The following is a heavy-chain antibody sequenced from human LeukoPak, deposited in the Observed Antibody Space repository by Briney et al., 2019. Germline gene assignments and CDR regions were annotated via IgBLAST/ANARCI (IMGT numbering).Heavy chain of an antibody. CDR2: ISGRGGST. CDR1: GFTFSSYA. CDR3: AKDFRDGYNHPSYYFDS. D-gene: IGHD5-24*01. J-gene: IGHJ4*02. Sequence: GGSLRLSCAASGFTFSSYAMSWVRQAPGKGLEWVSAISGRGGSTYYADSVQGRFTVARDNSKNTMYLQMNSLRAEDTAVYYCAKDFRDGYNHPSYYFDSWGQGTLVTVSS. V-gene: IGHV3-23*01.